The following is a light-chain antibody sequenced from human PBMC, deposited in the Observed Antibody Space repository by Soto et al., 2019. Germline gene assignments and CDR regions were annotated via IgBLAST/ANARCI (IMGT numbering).Light chain of an antibody. V-gene: IGKV3-20*01. CDR1: QRVSSSY. J-gene: IGKJ4*01. CDR3: QQYGSSRALT. Sequence: EIGLTQSAGTLSLSPGERATLSWGASQRVSSSYLAWYQQNPGQAPRLLIYGASSRATGIPDRFSGSGSGTDFTLTISRLEPEDFAVYYCQQYGSSRALTFGGGTKVDIK. CDR2: GAS.